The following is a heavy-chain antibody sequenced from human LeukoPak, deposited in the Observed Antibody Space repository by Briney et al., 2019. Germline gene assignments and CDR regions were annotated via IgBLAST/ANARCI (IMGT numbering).Heavy chain of an antibody. V-gene: IGHV3-21*01. Sequence: DSLKGRITISRDNAKNSLYLQVNSLTAEDTAVYYCARETILAAGKAFDPWGQGTLVTVSS. J-gene: IGHJ5*02. CDR3: ARETILAAGKAFDP. D-gene: IGHD6-13*01.